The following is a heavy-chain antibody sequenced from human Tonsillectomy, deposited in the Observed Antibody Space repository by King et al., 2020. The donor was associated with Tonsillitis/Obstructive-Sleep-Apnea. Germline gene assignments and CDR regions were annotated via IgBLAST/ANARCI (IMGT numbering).Heavy chain of an antibody. V-gene: IGHV4-61*01. J-gene: IGHJ3*02. D-gene: IGHD3-9*01. CDR1: GGSVSSGTYY. CDR3: ARDQETGDAFDI. Sequence: VQLQESGPGLVKPSETLSLTCTVSGGSVSSGTYYWSWIRQPPGQGLEWIGYIYYSGSTNYNPSLKSRVTISVDTSKKQFSLKLSSVTAADTAVYYCARDQETGDAFDIWGQGTMVAVSS. CDR2: IYYSGST.